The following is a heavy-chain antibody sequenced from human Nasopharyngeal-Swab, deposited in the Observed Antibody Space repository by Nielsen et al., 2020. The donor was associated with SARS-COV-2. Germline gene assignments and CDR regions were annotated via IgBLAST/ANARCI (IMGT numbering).Heavy chain of an antibody. V-gene: IGHV1-69*10. CDR1: GGTFSSYA. J-gene: IGHJ5*02. CDR2: NIPIHRMA. CDR3: SRDLAGGGVTGTSWFDP. D-gene: IGHD6-19*01. Sequence: SVKVSCKASGGTFSSYAISWVRQAPGQGLEWMGRNIPIHRMANYAQKFQGRVTITADKSPSTAYMQLSSLRSEDTAVYYCSRDLAGGGVTGTSWFDPWGQGTLVTVSP.